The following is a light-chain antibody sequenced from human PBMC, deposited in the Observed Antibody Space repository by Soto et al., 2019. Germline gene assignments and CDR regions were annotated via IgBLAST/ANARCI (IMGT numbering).Light chain of an antibody. Sequence: QSALAHPASVSGSPGQSITISCTGTSSDVGGYNYVSWYQQHPGKAPKLMIYDVSNRPSGVSNRFSGSKSGNTASLTISGLQAEDEADYYCSSYTSSSTLLYVFGNGTKVTVL. V-gene: IGLV2-14*01. J-gene: IGLJ1*01. CDR3: SSYTSSSTLLYV. CDR1: SSDVGGYNY. CDR2: DVS.